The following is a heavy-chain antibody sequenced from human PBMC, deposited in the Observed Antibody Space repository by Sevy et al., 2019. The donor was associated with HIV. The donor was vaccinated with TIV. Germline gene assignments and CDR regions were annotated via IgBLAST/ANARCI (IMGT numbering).Heavy chain of an antibody. CDR1: GFTFSDYW. J-gene: IGHJ4*02. Sequence: GGSLRLSCSASGFTFSDYWMSWVRQAPEKGLEWVANIKQDGSKKYYVDSVKGRFIMSRDNAKNSLYLEMNSLRAEDTAVYYCARLKLHYDPYYFDLWGQGTLVTVSS. CDR3: ARLKLHYDPYYFDL. V-gene: IGHV3-7*01. CDR2: IKQDGSKK. D-gene: IGHD3-16*01.